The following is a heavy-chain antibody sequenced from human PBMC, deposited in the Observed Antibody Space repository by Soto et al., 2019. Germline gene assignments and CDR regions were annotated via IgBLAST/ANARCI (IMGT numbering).Heavy chain of an antibody. D-gene: IGHD3-3*01. V-gene: IGHV3-48*02. CDR2: ISSSSSTI. J-gene: IGHJ6*02. CDR1: GFTFSSYS. CDR3: ASIEGDDFWSGYYPYYYYGMDV. Sequence: PGVSLRLSCAASGFTFSSYSMNWVRQAPGKGLEWVSYISSSSSTIYYADSVKGRFTISRDNAKNSLYLQMNSLRDEDTAVYYCASIEGDDFWSGYYPYYYYGMDVWGQGTTVTVSS.